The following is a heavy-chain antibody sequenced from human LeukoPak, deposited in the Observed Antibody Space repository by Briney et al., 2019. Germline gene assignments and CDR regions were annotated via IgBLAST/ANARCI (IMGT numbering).Heavy chain of an antibody. CDR2: IKQDGSEK. CDR3: ARLRGLSSGTYRYQTALEY. V-gene: IGHV3-7*01. Sequence: GTLSLTCAVSGGSISRSNWWSWVRQAPGKGLEWVANIKQDGSEKYYVDSVKGRFTISRENAMNSLYLQMNSLRVEDTSVYYCARLRGLSSGTYRYQTALEYWGQGSLVTVSS. CDR1: GGSISRSNW. J-gene: IGHJ4*02. D-gene: IGHD1-26*01.